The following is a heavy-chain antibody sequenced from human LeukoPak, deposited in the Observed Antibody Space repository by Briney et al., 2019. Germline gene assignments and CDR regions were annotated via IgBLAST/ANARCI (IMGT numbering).Heavy chain of an antibody. CDR1: GGSISSYY. V-gene: IGHV4-4*07. CDR3: ARDQGDYDFWSGYYNWFDP. J-gene: IGHJ5*02. D-gene: IGHD3-3*01. CDR2: IYTSGTT. Sequence: SETLSLTCTVSGGSISSYYWSWIRQPAGKGLEWIGRIYTSGTTNYNPSLKSRVTMSLDTSKNQFPLKLTSVTAADTAVYYCARDQGDYDFWSGYYNWFDPWGQGTLVTVSS.